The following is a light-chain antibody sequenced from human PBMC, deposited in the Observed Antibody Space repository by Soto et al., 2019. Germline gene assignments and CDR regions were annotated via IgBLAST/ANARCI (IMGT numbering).Light chain of an antibody. V-gene: IGKV3-15*01. CDR2: GAS. J-gene: IGKJ4*01. Sequence: EIVVTQSPATLSVSPGESATLSCRASQSVGTTLAWYQQKPAQAPRLLIYGASTRATGIPARFSGDGSGTEFTLTISSLQSEDFAVYYCQHYNNWVPAFGGGTKVEIK. CDR1: QSVGTT. CDR3: QHYNNWVPA.